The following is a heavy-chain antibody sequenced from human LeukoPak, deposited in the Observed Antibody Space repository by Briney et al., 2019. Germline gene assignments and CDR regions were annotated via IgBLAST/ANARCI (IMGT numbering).Heavy chain of an antibody. V-gene: IGHV4-59*01. CDR1: GGSISSYY. J-gene: IGHJ4*02. CDR2: IYYSGST. D-gene: IGHD6-6*01. Sequence: SETLSLTCTVSGGSISSYYWSWIRQPPGKGLEWIGYIYYSGSTNYNPSLKSRVTISVDTSKNQFSLKLSSVTAADTAVYYCAGGGGGSGASGGKLDYWGQGTLVTVSS. CDR3: AGGGGGSGASGGKLDY.